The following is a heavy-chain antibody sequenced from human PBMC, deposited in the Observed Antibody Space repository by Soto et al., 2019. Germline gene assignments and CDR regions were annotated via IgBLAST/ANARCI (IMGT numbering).Heavy chain of an antibody. D-gene: IGHD2-15*01. CDR1: GYTFTGYY. CDR3: ARGGYCSGGSCYSPYNWFDP. V-gene: IGHV1-2*04. CDR2: INPNSGGT. J-gene: IGHJ5*02. Sequence: ASVKVSCKVSGYTFTGYYMHWVRQAPGQGLEWMGWINPNSGGTNYAQKFQGWVTMTRDTSISTAYMELSRLRSDDTAVYYCARGGYCSGGSCYSPYNWFDPWGQGTLVTVSS.